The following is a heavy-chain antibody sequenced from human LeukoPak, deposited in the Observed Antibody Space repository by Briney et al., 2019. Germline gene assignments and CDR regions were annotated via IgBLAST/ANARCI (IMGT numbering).Heavy chain of an antibody. V-gene: IGHV4-38-2*02. CDR1: GYSISSGYY. CDR3: AMTKPAAGDY. CDR2: IYRSGST. J-gene: IGHJ4*02. Sequence: SETLSLTCTVSGYSISSGYYWGWIRQPPGKGLEWIGSIYRSGSTYYNPSLKSRVTISVDTSKNQFSLKLSSVTAADTAVYYCAMTKPAAGDYWGQGTLVTVSS. D-gene: IGHD6-13*01.